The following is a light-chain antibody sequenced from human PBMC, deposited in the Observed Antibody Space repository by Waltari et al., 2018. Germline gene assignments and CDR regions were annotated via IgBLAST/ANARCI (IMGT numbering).Light chain of an antibody. Sequence: DIVMTQSPDSLAVSLGERATLNCRSSHIVSSDSNNKNYLAWYQQKPGQPPKLLINWASTRESGVPDRFSGSGSGTEFTLTISSLQAEDVALYYCQQFYSSPLTFGGGTKVEIK. CDR1: HIVSSDSNNKNY. CDR3: QQFYSSPLT. V-gene: IGKV4-1*01. CDR2: WAS. J-gene: IGKJ4*01.